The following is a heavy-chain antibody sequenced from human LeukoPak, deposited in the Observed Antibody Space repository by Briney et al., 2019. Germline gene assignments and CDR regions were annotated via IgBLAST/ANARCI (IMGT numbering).Heavy chain of an antibody. J-gene: IGHJ6*03. CDR3: ARDRKVGYCSGGSCHYYYYYMDV. D-gene: IGHD2-15*01. Sequence: ASVKVSCKAPGYTFTSYGISWVRQAPGQGLEWMGWISAYNGNTNYAQKLQGRVTMTTDTSTSTAYMELRSLRSDDTAVYYCARDRKVGYCSGGSCHYYYYYMDVWGKGTTVTVSS. CDR1: GYTFTSYG. CDR2: ISAYNGNT. V-gene: IGHV1-18*01.